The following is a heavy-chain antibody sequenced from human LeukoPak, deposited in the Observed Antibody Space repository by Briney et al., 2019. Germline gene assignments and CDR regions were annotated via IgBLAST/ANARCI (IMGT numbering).Heavy chain of an antibody. Sequence: PGGSLRLSCTASGFTFSSYTMTWVRQAPGKGLEWVSVIYSGGSTYYADSVKGRFTISRDNSKNTLYLQMNSLRAEDTAVYYCARDYYDSSGYRIYWGQGTLVTVSS. CDR1: GFTFSSYT. J-gene: IGHJ4*02. V-gene: IGHV3-53*01. CDR3: ARDYYDSSGYRIY. CDR2: IYSGGST. D-gene: IGHD3-22*01.